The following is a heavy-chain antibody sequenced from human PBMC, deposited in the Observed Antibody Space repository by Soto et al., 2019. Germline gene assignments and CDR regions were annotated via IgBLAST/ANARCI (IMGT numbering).Heavy chain of an antibody. CDR3: ARNFENCSGGSCYPYFDY. Sequence: PGGSLRLSCAASGFTFSSYAMHWVRQAPGKGLEWVAVISYDGSNKYYAETVKGRFTISRDNSKNTLYLQMNSLRAEDTAVYYCARNFENCSGGSCYPYFDYWGQGTLVTVSS. CDR2: ISYDGSNK. J-gene: IGHJ4*02. D-gene: IGHD2-15*01. CDR1: GFTFSSYA. V-gene: IGHV3-30-3*01.